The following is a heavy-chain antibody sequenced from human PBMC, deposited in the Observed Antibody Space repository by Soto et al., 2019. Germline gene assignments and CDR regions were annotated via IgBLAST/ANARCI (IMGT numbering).Heavy chain of an antibody. J-gene: IGHJ6*02. D-gene: IGHD3-3*01. CDR3: ARDGFRSGYPPIRTYGMDV. CDR1: GYTFPSYG. Sequence: ASVKVSCKASGYTFPSYGISWIRQAPGQGLVWMGWISAHNGHTKYTQNFQGRVTMTTDISTSTAHMELRGLRSDDTAVYYCARDGFRSGYPPIRTYGMDVWGQGTTVTAP. CDR2: ISAHNGHT. V-gene: IGHV1-18*01.